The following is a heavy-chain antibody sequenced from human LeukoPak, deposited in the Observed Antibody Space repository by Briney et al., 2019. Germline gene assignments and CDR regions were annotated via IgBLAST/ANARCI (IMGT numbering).Heavy chain of an antibody. CDR3: AREISVTYD. J-gene: IGHJ4*02. V-gene: IGHV4-61*01. CDR2: LYYNGNT. CDR1: GLSISSGSYY. Sequence: SEPLSLTCTVSGLSISSGSYYWSWIRQPPGKGLGGFGDLYYNGNTNKNPPHKTRLHIRLDTPKHQFSQTLNSETAADSAVYYCAREISVTYDWGPGILDSVSS. D-gene: IGHD2-21*02.